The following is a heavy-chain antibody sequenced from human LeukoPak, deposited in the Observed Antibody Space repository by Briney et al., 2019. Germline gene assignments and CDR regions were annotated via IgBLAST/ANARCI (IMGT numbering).Heavy chain of an antibody. J-gene: IGHJ4*02. D-gene: IGHD3-22*01. CDR1: GGSISSGPYY. Sequence: SETLSLTCTVSGGSISSGPYYWGWIRQPPGKGLEWIGNIYYGENTYYNPSLKSRVTISIDTSKNQFYLKLSPLTAADTAVYYCARRDDSSGYHKIFDYWGPGTLVTVSS. CDR3: ARRDDSSGYHKIFDY. V-gene: IGHV4-39*01. CDR2: IYYGENT.